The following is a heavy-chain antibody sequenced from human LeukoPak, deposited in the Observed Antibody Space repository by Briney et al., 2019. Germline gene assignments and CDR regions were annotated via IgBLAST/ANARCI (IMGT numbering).Heavy chain of an antibody. J-gene: IGHJ6*02. V-gene: IGHV3-23*02. Sequence: GGSLRLSCAASGFSFSTSPMSWVRQRPGKGMEWVSAMNNGPGATFYRDSVRGPFTISRDDSKSSLYLQMNSLRAEDTGTYYCAKTHYGLLDVWGQGTTVTASS. CDR3: AKTHYGLLDV. CDR1: GFSFSTSP. D-gene: IGHD4-17*01. CDR2: MNNGPGAT.